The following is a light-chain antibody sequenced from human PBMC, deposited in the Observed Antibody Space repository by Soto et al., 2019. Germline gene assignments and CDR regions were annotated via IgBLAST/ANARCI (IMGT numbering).Light chain of an antibody. CDR2: GAS. Sequence: EIVLTQSPGTLSLSPGERATLSCRASQSVSSNYLAWYQQKPGQAPRLLICGASSRATGIPDRFSGSGSGTDFTLTISRLEPEDFAVYYCQQYGSSPPGITFGPGTKVDIK. V-gene: IGKV3-20*01. CDR1: QSVSSNY. CDR3: QQYGSSPPGIT. J-gene: IGKJ3*01.